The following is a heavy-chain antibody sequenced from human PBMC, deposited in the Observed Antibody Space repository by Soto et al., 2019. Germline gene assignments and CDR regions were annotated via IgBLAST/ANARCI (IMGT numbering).Heavy chain of an antibody. CDR2: IRSSGDRT. Sequence: AGGSLRLSCAASGFTFSSYAMSWVRQAPGKGLEWVSVIRSSGDRTYYADSVKGRFTISRDNSKNTLHMQMNSLRAEDTAVYYCAKQQGPGTPYYYAMDVWGQGTTVTVSS. CDR1: GFTFSSYA. V-gene: IGHV3-23*01. D-gene: IGHD1-1*01. CDR3: AKQQGPGTPYYYAMDV. J-gene: IGHJ6*02.